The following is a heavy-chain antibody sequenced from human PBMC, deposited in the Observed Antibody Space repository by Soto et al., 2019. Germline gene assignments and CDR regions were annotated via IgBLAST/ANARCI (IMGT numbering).Heavy chain of an antibody. V-gene: IGHV1-2*02. CDR2: INPNRGGT. J-gene: IGHJ4*02. CDR1: GYTVTSYY. D-gene: IGHD2-8*02. CDR3: ARSGDCTGTSCHLRGPFDS. Sequence: ASLTISCTASGYTVTSYYMHWVRQAPGQGLEWMGWINPNRGGTNYAQKFQGRVTMTRDTSISTAYMELSSLRDEDTAVYFCARSGDCTGTSCHLRGPFDSWGPGTLVTVSS.